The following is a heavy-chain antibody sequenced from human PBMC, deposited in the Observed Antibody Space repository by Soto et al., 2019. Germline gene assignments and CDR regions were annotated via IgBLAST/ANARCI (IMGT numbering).Heavy chain of an antibody. CDR2: IYYSGST. CDR1: GGSISSGGYY. J-gene: IGHJ5*02. CDR3: AREKGAKNWFDP. Sequence: SETLSLTCTVSGGSISSGGYYWSWIRQHPGKGLEWIGYIYYSGSTYYNPSLKSRVTISVDTSKNQFSLKLSSVTAADTAVYYCAREKGAKNWFDPWGQGTLVTVSS. D-gene: IGHD3-16*01. V-gene: IGHV4-31*03.